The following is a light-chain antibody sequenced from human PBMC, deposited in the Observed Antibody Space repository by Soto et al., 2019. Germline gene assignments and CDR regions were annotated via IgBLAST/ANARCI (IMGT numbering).Light chain of an antibody. Sequence: QSVLTQPPSVSAAPGQRVTISCSGSRSNVGTNYVSWYQQLPGTAPKVLIYDNNKRPSGIPDRFSGSKSGTSATLGITGLQTGDEADYYCGTWDSSLSAGVFGGGTQLTVL. J-gene: IGLJ3*02. CDR2: DNN. V-gene: IGLV1-51*01. CDR3: GTWDSSLSAGV. CDR1: RSNVGTNY.